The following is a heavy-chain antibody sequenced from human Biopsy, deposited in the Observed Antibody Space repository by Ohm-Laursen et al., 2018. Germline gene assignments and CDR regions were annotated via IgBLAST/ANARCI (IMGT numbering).Heavy chain of an antibody. CDR2: MSPNTGNT. D-gene: IGHD1-26*01. J-gene: IGHJ4*02. CDR3: ARWETTLGRSLDS. V-gene: IGHV1-8*01. Sequence: ASVKVSCKASGYTFTSHDINWVRQATGRGLEWMGWMSPNTGNTVYAQRFQDRVTMTSDTSIGTAYMELTSLTSEDTAVYFCARWETTLGRSLDSWGQGTLVAVSS. CDR1: GYTFTSHD.